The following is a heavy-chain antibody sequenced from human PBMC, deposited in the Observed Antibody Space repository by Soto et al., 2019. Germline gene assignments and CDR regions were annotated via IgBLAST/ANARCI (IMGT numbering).Heavy chain of an antibody. Sequence: GESLKISCKGSGYSFTSYWIGWVRQMPGKGLEWMGIIYPGDSDTRYSPSFQGQVTISADKSISTAYLQWSSLKASDTAMYYCARFVRHQLPTIDFWGQGTLVTVSS. CDR3: ARFVRHQLPTIDF. CDR2: IYPGDSDT. D-gene: IGHD2-2*01. CDR1: GYSFTSYW. V-gene: IGHV5-51*01. J-gene: IGHJ4*02.